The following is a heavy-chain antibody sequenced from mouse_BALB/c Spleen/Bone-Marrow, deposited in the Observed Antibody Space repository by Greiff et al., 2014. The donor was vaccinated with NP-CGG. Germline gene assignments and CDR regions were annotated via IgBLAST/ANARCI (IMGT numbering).Heavy chain of an antibody. CDR3: ANLGRYAMDY. Sequence: QVQLKESGPELVKPGASVKISCKASGYTFTDCYINWVKQKPGQGLEWIGWIYPGSGNTKYNEKFKGKATLTVDTSSSTAYMQLSSLTSEDTAVYFCANLGRYAMDYWGQGTSVTVSS. CDR1: GYTFTDCY. V-gene: IGHV1-84*02. CDR2: IYPGSGNT. D-gene: IGHD3-1*01. J-gene: IGHJ4*01.